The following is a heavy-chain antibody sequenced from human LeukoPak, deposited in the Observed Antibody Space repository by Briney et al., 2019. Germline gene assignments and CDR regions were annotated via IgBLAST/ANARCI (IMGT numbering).Heavy chain of an antibody. CDR2: ISGSGGST. V-gene: IGHV3-23*01. D-gene: IGHD1-26*01. CDR1: GFTFSSYA. Sequence: GGSLRLSCAASGFTFSSYAMSWVRQAPGKGLEWVSAISGSGGSTYYADSVKGRFTISRDNSKNTLYLQMNSLRAEDTAVYYGARCPNWELLADYWGQGTLVTVSS. CDR3: ARCPNWELLADY. J-gene: IGHJ4*02.